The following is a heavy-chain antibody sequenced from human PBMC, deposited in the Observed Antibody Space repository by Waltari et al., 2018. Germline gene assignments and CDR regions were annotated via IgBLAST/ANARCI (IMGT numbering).Heavy chain of an antibody. CDR3: ARDRTVPTSAILGY. CDR2: IGYDGSNK. J-gene: IGHJ4*02. Sequence: QVQLVESGGGVVQPGRSLRLSCAASGFTFSSYGMHWVSQAPGKGLEWVAVIGYDGSNKYYADSVKGRFTIARDNSKNTLYLQMNSLRAEDTAVYYCARDRTVPTSAILGYWGQGTLVTVSS. CDR1: GFTFSSYG. D-gene: IGHD3-16*01. V-gene: IGHV3-33*01.